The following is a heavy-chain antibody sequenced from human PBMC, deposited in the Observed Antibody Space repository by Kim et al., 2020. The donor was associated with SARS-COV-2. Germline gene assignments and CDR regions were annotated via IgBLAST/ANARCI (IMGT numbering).Heavy chain of an antibody. CDR1: GFIFSNYA. D-gene: IGHD2-2*01. Sequence: GGSLRLSCATSGFIFSNYAMTWVRQAPGKGLEWVSIIGGSGGGTYYADSVEGRFTISRDNSKNTLYLQMNSLGAEYTAIYYCANLRYCNTATCDARGYWGQGPLVTVSS. J-gene: IGHJ4*02. CDR2: IGGSGGGT. V-gene: IGHV3-23*01. CDR3: ANLRYCNTATCDARGY.